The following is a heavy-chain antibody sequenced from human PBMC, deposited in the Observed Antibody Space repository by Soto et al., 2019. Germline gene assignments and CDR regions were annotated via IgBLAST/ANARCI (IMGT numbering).Heavy chain of an antibody. CDR2: IYYSGST. CDR3: ARRVTEYHLLSPAEGGNTYSWFDP. CDR1: GGSISRYY. V-gene: IGHV4-59*08. J-gene: IGHJ5*02. D-gene: IGHD2-2*01. Sequence: SETLSLTCTVSGGSISRYYWSWIRQPPGKGLEWIGYIYYSGSTNYNPSLKSRVTISVDTSKSQFSLKLGSVTAADTAVYYCARRVTEYHLLSPAEGGNTYSWFDPWGQGTLVTVSS.